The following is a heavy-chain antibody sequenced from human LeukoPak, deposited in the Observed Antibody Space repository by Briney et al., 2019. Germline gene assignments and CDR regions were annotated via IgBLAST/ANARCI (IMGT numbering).Heavy chain of an antibody. CDR1: GGSISSYY. Sequence: SETLSLTCTVSGGSISSYYWNWIRQPPGKGLEWIGYIYYSGSTNYNPSLKSRVTISVDTSKNQFSLKLSSVTAADTAVYYCARDRTDGGLPYYFDYWGQGTLVTVSS. D-gene: IGHD4-23*01. CDR3: ARDRTDGGLPYYFDY. V-gene: IGHV4-59*01. CDR2: IYYSGST. J-gene: IGHJ4*02.